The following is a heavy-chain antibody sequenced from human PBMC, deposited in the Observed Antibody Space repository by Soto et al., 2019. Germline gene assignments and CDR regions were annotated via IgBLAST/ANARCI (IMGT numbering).Heavy chain of an antibody. V-gene: IGHV3-53*04. J-gene: IGHJ6*03. CDR1: GFTVSSNY. CDR3: ASFPLANYYYMDV. Sequence: GGSLILSCAASGFTVSSNYMSWVRQAPGKGLEWVSVIYSGGSTYYADSVKGRFTISRHNSKNTLYLQMNSLRAEDTAVYYCASFPLANYYYMDVWGKGTTVTVSS. CDR2: IYSGGST.